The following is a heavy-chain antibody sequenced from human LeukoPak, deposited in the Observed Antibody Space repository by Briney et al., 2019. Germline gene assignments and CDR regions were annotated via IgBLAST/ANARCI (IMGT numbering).Heavy chain of an antibody. CDR1: GVTVGNNY. J-gene: IGHJ5*02. Sequence: HPGGSLRLSCAASGVTVGNNYMSWVRQAPGKGLEWVSVIYAGGSTYYADSVKGRFIISRDNSKNALYLQMNSLRAEDPAVYYCARDYYGSGSYGKTFDPWGQGTLVTVSS. CDR3: ARDYYGSGSYGKTFDP. V-gene: IGHV3-66*01. D-gene: IGHD3-10*01. CDR2: IYAGGST.